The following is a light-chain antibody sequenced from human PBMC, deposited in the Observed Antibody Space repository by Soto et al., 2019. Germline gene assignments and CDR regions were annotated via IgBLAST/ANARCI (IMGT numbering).Light chain of an antibody. J-gene: IGLJ1*01. Sequence: QSALTQPPSASGSPGQSVTISCTGTSSDVGGYNSVSWYQHHPGKAPKLMIYEVSKWPSGVPDRFSGSKSANTASLTVSGLQAEDEADYYCSSYAGSSNYVFGTGTKLTVL. V-gene: IGLV2-8*01. CDR2: EVS. CDR1: SSDVGGYNS. CDR3: SSYAGSSNYV.